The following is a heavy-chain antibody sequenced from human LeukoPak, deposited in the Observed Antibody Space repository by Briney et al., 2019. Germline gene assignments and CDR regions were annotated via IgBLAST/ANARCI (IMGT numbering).Heavy chain of an antibody. CDR2: INHSGST. CDR1: GGSLSNYY. D-gene: IGHD3-10*01. J-gene: IGHJ5*02. Sequence: SETLSLTCAVYGGSLSNYYWSWIRQPSPGKGLEWIGEINHSGSTNYNPSLKSRVTFSVDMSKNQFSLELSYVTAADTAVYYCARGPASGSNFAWFDPWGQGTLVTVSS. CDR3: ARGPASGSNFAWFDP. V-gene: IGHV4-34*01.